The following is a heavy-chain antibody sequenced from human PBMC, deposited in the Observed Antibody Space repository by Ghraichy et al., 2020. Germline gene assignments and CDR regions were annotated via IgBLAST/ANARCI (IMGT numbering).Heavy chain of an antibody. CDR1: GFTFSSYW. D-gene: IGHD5-18*01. J-gene: IGHJ5*02. CDR3: VRSVDTAKADNWFDP. V-gene: IGHV3-74*01. CDR2: INNDGSSR. Sequence: GGSLRLSCATSGFTFSSYWMHWVRQAPGKGLVWVSRINNDGSSRSYPDSVKGRFTISRDNTKNTLYLQMNSLRAEDTAVYYCVRSVDTAKADNWFDPWGQGTLVTVSS.